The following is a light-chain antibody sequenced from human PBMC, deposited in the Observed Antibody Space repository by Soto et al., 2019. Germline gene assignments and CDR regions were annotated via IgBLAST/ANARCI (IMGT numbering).Light chain of an antibody. V-gene: IGLV2-8*01. Sequence: SALTQPPSASGSLGQSVTISCTGTSSDVGGYDHVSWYQHRPGKAPKLMIFEVYKRPSGVPDRFSGSKTGNTASLTVSGLQAEDEAEYYCCSFAGINNYVFGHGTKLTVL. CDR3: CSFAGINNYV. CDR1: SSDVGGYDH. J-gene: IGLJ1*01. CDR2: EVY.